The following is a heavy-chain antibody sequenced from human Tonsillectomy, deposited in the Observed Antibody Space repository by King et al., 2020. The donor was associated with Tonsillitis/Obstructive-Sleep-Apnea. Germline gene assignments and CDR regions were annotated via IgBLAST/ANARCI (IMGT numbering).Heavy chain of an antibody. D-gene: IGHD3-10*01. Sequence: QLQESGPGLVKPSETLSLTCTVSGGSISSSSYYWGWIRQPPGKGLEWIGSIYYSGSTYYNPSLKSRVTISADTSKNQFSLKLRSVTAADTAVYYCASNRIMVQGVINWFDPWGQGTLVTVSS. V-gene: IGHV4-39*01. CDR3: ASNRIMVQGVINWFDP. J-gene: IGHJ5*02. CDR1: GGSISSSSYY. CDR2: IYYSGST.